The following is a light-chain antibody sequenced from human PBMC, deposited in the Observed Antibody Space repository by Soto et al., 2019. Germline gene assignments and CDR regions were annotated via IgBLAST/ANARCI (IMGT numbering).Light chain of an antibody. CDR1: SSDLGDYDY. CDR3: SSYAGSNNLI. Sequence: QSVLTQPPSASGSPGQAVTISCTGTSSDLGDYDYVSWYQQHPGKAPKGMIYEVNKRPSGVPDRFSGSKSGNTASLTVTGLQAEDEADYYCSSYAGSNNLIFGGGTKLTVL. V-gene: IGLV2-8*01. J-gene: IGLJ2*01. CDR2: EVN.